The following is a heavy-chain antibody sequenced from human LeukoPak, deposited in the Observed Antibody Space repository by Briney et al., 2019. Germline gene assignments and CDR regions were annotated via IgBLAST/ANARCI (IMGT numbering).Heavy chain of an antibody. CDR1: GFTFSSYG. D-gene: IGHD6-13*01. CDR2: IRYDGSNK. Sequence: PGGSLXLSCAASGFTFSSYGVHWVRQAPGKGLEWGAFIRYDGSNKYYADSVKGRFTISGDNSKNTVYLQMNSLRPEDTAVYYCAKGPTPLSSRGWIDPWGQGTLVTVSS. V-gene: IGHV3-30*02. J-gene: IGHJ5*02. CDR3: AKGPTPLSSRGWIDP.